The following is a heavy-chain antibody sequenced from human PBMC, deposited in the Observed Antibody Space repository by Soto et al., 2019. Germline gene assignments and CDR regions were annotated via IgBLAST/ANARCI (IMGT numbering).Heavy chain of an antibody. CDR2: IYPADSNI. CDR3: AVWYYSDSSGDKGYYFDY. CDR1: GYDFTTSW. J-gene: IGHJ4*02. D-gene: IGHD3-22*01. V-gene: IGHV5-51*01. Sequence: PGESLPISCTGSGYDFTTSWLGWVRQRPGKGLEWMGSIYPADSNIRYSPSFQGQVTISADKSIRSAYLRWTSLKASDTGMYYCAVWYYSDSSGDKGYYFDYWGQGTLDNGSA.